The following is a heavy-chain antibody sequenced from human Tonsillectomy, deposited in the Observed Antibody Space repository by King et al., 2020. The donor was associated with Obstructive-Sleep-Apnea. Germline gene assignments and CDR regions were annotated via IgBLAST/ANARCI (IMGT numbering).Heavy chain of an antibody. J-gene: IGHJ2*01. V-gene: IGHV1-46*01. CDR1: GYTFTSYY. Sequence: VQLVESGAEVKKPGASVKVSCKASGYTFTSYYMHWVRQAPGQGLEWMGIINPSGGSTSYAQKFQGRVTMTRDTSTSTVYMELSSLRSEDTAVYYCARGCSHLGGGYYHQAHWYFDLWGRGTLVTVSS. D-gene: IGHD3-3*02. CDR2: INPSGGST. CDR3: ARGCSHLGGGYYHQAHWYFDL.